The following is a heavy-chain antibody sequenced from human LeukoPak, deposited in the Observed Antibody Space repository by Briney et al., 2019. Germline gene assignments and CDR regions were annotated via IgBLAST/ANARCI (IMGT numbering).Heavy chain of an antibody. V-gene: IGHV3-53*01. CDR1: GFTVSTNY. CDR3: ARAAPYSGDDYSDY. Sequence: PGGSLRLSCAASGFTVSTNYMSWVRQAPGKGLEWVSIIYDSGTIHYADSVKGRFTISRDNSKNTLYLQMNSLRAEDTAVYYCARAAPYSGDDYSDYWGQGTLVTVSS. D-gene: IGHD5-12*01. CDR2: IYDSGTI. J-gene: IGHJ4*02.